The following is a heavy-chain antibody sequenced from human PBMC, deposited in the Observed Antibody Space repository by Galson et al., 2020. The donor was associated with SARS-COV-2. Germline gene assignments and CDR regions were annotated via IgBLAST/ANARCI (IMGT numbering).Heavy chain of an antibody. CDR3: ASSGGSGMQLVLGYYYYGMYV. CDR2: IYTSGST. V-gene: IGHV4-61*02. Sequence: SETLSLTCTVSGGSISSGSYYWSWIRQPAGQGLEWIGRIYTSGSTNYNPSLKSRVTISVDTYKNQFSLKRSSVTAADTAVYYCASSGGSGMQLVLGYYYYGMYVWCQGTTVTVSS. D-gene: IGHD6-6*01. J-gene: IGHJ6*02. CDR1: GGSISSGSYY.